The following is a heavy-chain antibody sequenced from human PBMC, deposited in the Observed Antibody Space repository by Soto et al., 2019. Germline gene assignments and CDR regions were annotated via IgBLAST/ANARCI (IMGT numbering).Heavy chain of an antibody. Sequence: QVRLQESGPGLVKPSETLSLTCSVSGDSVTGDYWNWIRQPPGKGLEWIGLTYYTGRTSYNPSLESRVTISVDTSKNQFSLKLTSVTAADTAVYYCARERDEVASMDVWGQGTSVTVSS. V-gene: IGHV4-59*02. CDR2: TYYTGRT. D-gene: IGHD5-12*01. J-gene: IGHJ6*02. CDR3: ARERDEVASMDV. CDR1: GDSVTGDY.